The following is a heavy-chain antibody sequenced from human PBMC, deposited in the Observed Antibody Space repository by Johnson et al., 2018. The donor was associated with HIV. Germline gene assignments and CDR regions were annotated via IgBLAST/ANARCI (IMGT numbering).Heavy chain of an antibody. J-gene: IGHJ3*02. V-gene: IGHV3-66*01. CDR1: GFTVSSNY. Sequence: VQLVESGGGLVQPGGSLRLSCAASGFTVSSNYMSWVRQAPGKGLEWVSVIYSGGSTYYADSVKGRFTIPRDNSKNTLYLQMNSLRAEDTAVYYCARDFRYSSSWYDAFDIWGQGTMVTVSS. CDR3: ARDFRYSSSWYDAFDI. D-gene: IGHD6-13*01. CDR2: IYSGGST.